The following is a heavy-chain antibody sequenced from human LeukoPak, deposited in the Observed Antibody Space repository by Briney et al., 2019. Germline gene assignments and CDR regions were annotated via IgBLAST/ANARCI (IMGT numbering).Heavy chain of an antibody. CDR3: ARLQGRGDNYLDY. D-gene: IGHD7-27*01. Sequence: SETLSLTCIVSGGSISNYYWSWIRQPPGKRLEWMGYVSYSGSSSSNPSLESRVTISVDMSKNQFSLRLSSVTASDTAVYYCARLQGRGDNYLDYWGQGTLVTVSS. J-gene: IGHJ4*02. V-gene: IGHV4-59*08. CDR2: VSYSGSS. CDR1: GGSISNYY.